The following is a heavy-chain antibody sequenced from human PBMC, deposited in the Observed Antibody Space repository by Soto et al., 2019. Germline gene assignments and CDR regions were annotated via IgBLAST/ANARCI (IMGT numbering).Heavy chain of an antibody. J-gene: IGHJ6*02. Sequence: ASVKVSCKASGYTFTSYYMHWVRQAPGQGLEWMGWINPNSGGTNYAQKFQGWVTMTRDTSISTAYMELSRLRSDDTAVYYCARGSWSGYDYYYGMDVWGQGTTVTV. CDR1: GYTFTSYY. V-gene: IGHV1-2*04. D-gene: IGHD3-3*01. CDR2: INPNSGGT. CDR3: ARGSWSGYDYYYGMDV.